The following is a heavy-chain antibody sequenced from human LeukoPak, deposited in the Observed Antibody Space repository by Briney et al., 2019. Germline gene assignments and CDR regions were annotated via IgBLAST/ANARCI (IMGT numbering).Heavy chain of an antibody. CDR2: IYHSGST. CDR1: GGSISSYY. V-gene: IGHV4-59*01. Sequence: PSETLSLTCTVSGGSISSYYWSWIRQPPGKGLEWIGSIYHSGSTYYNPSLRSRVTISLEMSKHQFSLNLTSVTAADTAAYYCASNTGTVFDYWGQGALVTVSS. J-gene: IGHJ4*02. D-gene: IGHD7-27*01. CDR3: ASNTGTVFDY.